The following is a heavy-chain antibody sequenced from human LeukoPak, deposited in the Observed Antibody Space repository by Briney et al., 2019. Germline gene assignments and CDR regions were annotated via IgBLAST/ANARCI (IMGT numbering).Heavy chain of an antibody. CDR1: GGSISSGDYY. J-gene: IGHJ4*02. V-gene: IGHV4-30-4*01. CDR3: AIEYCSSTSCYSDY. D-gene: IGHD2-2*01. CDR2: IYYSGST. Sequence: PSETLSLTCTVSGGSISSGDYYWSWIRQPPGKGLEWIGYIYYSGSTYYNPSLKSRVTISVDTSKNQFSLKLSSATAADTAVYYCAIEYCSSTSCYSDYWGQGTLVTVSS.